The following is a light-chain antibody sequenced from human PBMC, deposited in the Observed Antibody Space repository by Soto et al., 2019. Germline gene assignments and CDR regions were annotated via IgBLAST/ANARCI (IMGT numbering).Light chain of an antibody. CDR1: QVIGSRY. J-gene: IGKJ2*01. CDR2: GAS. Sequence: EIVMTQSPGTLSLSPGERATISCRASQVIGSRYLAWYHQKSGQAPRLLIYGASSRATGIPDRFSGSGSGTDFTLTISRLEPEDFGVYYWQQFGSSIPHTFGEGTKVESK. CDR3: QQFGSSIPHT. V-gene: IGKV3-20*01.